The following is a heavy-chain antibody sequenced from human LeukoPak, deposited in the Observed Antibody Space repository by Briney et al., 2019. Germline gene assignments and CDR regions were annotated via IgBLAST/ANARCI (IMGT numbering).Heavy chain of an antibody. D-gene: IGHD5-24*01. CDR3: ARGDGYNFFDY. Sequence: PGGSLRLSCVVSGFTFSSYSMSWVRQAPGKGLEWVSSISASSNFISYADSVKGRFTISRDNSENTLYLQMKSLRAEDTAVYYCARGDGYNFFDYWGQGTLVTVSS. CDR1: GFTFSSYS. CDR2: ISASSNFI. J-gene: IGHJ4*02. V-gene: IGHV3-21*04.